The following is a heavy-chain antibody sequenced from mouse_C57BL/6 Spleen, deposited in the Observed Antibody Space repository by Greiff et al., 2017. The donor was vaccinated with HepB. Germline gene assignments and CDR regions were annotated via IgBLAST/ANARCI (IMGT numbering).Heavy chain of an antibody. V-gene: IGHV1-50*01. CDR1: GYTFTSYW. Sequence: QVQLQQPGAELVKPGASVKLSCKASGYTFTSYWMQWVKQRPGQGLEWIGEIDPTDSYTNYNQKFKGKATLAVDTSSSTAYMQLSSLTSEDSAVYYCARGGTGTVYFDVWGTGTTVTVAS. D-gene: IGHD4-1*01. J-gene: IGHJ1*03. CDR2: IDPTDSYT. CDR3: ARGGTGTVYFDV.